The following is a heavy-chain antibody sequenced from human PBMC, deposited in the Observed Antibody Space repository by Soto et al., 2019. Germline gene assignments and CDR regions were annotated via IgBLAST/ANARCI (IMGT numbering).Heavy chain of an antibody. V-gene: IGHV3-33*01. D-gene: IGHD2-2*01. CDR3: ARYDCSSTSCYYFYFDY. CDR2: IWYDGSNK. CDR1: GFIFSSYG. Sequence: GGSLRLSCAASGFIFSSYGMHWVRQAPGKGLEWVAVIWYDGSNKYYADSVKGRLTISRDNSKNTLYLQMNSLRAEDTAVYYCARYDCSSTSCYYFYFDYWGQGTLVTVSS. J-gene: IGHJ4*02.